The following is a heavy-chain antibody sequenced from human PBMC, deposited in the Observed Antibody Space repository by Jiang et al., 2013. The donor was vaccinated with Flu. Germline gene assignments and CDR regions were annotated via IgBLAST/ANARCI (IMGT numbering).Heavy chain of an antibody. J-gene: IGHJ4*02. CDR1: GYIFSSYY. Sequence: GAEVKKPGASVKVSCKASGYIFSSYYIHWVRQAPGQGLEWMGVIDPSGGSTTYAQKFQGRATMTRDTATSTVYMEMSSLKSEDTAVYFCTRDLARHKDYWGQGTLVTVSS. CDR3: TRDLARHKDY. CDR2: IDPSGGST. D-gene: IGHD3-16*01. V-gene: IGHV1-46*01.